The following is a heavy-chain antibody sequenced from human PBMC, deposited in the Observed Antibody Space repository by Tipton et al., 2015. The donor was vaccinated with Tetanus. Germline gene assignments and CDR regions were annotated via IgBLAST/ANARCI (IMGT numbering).Heavy chain of an antibody. CDR2: ISWNSGSI. CDR1: GFTFDDYA. D-gene: IGHD3-9*01. Sequence: SLRLSCAASGFTFDDYAMHWVRQAPGKGLEWVSGISWNSGSIGYADSVKGRFTISRDNAKNSLYLQMNSLRAEDTALYYCAKNKGAILTGPQPFDYWGQGTLVTVSS. J-gene: IGHJ4*02. V-gene: IGHV3-9*01. CDR3: AKNKGAILTGPQPFDY.